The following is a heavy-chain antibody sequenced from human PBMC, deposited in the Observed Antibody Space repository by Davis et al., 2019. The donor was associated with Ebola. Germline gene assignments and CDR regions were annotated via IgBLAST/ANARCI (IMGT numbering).Heavy chain of an antibody. CDR1: GYTFTSYA. D-gene: IGHD5-18*01. J-gene: IGHJ6*02. CDR2: INAGNGNT. V-gene: IGHV1-3*01. CDR3: ARAGYSYGYDYYYGMDV. Sequence: AASVKVSCKASGYTFTSYAMHWVRQAPGQRLEWMGWINAGNGNTKYSQKFQGRVTITRDTSASTAYMELSSLRSDDTAVYYCARAGYSYGYDYYYGMDVWGQGTTVTVSS.